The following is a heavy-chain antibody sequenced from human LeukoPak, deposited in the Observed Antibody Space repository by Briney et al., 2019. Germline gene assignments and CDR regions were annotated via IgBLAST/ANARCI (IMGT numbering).Heavy chain of an antibody. CDR1: VGSIRHSSYY. D-gene: IGHD6-19*01. CDR3: ARLSFSSGWNFDY. J-gene: IGHJ4*02. CDR2: IYYSGST. V-gene: IGHV4-39*01. Sequence: PSETLSLTCTGSVGSIRHSSYYWGWIRQPPGKGLEWIGSIYYSGSTYYNPSLKSRVTISVDTSKNQFSLKLSSVTAADTAVYYCARLSFSSGWNFDYWGQGTLVTVSS.